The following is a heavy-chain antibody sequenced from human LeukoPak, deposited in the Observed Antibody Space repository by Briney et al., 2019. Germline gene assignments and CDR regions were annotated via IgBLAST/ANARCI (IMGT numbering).Heavy chain of an antibody. CDR2: INAGNGNT. CDR1: GYTFTSYA. V-gene: IGHV1-3*01. J-gene: IGHJ3*02. CDR3: ARENDSSGYYPSDAFDI. Sequence: GASVKASCKASGYTFTSYAMHWVRQAPGQRLEWMGWINAGNGNTKYSQKFQGRVTITTDESTSTAYMELSSLRSEDTAVYYCARENDSSGYYPSDAFDIWGQGTMVTVSS. D-gene: IGHD3-22*01.